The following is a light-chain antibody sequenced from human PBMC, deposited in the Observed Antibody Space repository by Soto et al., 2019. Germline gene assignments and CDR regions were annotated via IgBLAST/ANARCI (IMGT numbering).Light chain of an antibody. CDR2: GAS. Sequence: VMTQSPATLSLSPGERVTLSCRASQSVGGDVAWYQQKPGQAPRLLIFGASTRATAVPARFSGSGSATEFTFTISSLQSEDFAVYYCQQYNSYSYTFGQGTKLEIK. CDR3: QQYNSYSYT. J-gene: IGKJ2*01. V-gene: IGKV3-15*01. CDR1: QSVGGD.